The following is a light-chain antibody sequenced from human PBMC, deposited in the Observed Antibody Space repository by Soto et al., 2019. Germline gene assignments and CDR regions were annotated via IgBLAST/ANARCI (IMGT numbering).Light chain of an antibody. CDR1: QSLSINY. J-gene: IGKJ3*01. CDR3: QQYDNSPFT. V-gene: IGKV3-20*01. CDR2: AAS. Sequence: EIVLTQSAGTLSLSPGERATLSCRASQSLSINYLAWYQQKPGQAPSLLIYAASSRAAGIPDRFSASGSGTDFTLTISRLEPEDFAVYYCQQYDNSPFTFGPGTKVDIK.